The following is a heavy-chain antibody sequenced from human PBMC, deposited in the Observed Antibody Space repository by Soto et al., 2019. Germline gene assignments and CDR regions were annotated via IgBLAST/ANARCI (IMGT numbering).Heavy chain of an antibody. D-gene: IGHD3-16*01. CDR3: VADVAEGGRGELDY. J-gene: IGHJ4*02. CDR2: VKSKTSGGTV. Sequence: EVQLVESGGGLVEPGGSFRLSCAASGFSFNVAWLSWVRQAPGKGLEWVGRVKSKTSGGTVDYGAPVKGRFTISRDDSIHTLNLQMNSLQTEDTAVYYCVADVAEGGRGELDYWGQGTLVTVSS. CDR1: GFSFNVAW. V-gene: IGHV3-15*01.